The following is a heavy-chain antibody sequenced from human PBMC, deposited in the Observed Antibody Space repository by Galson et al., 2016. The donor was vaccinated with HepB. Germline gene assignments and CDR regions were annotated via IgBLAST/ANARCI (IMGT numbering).Heavy chain of an antibody. J-gene: IGHJ4*02. CDR1: GGSIGGNY. D-gene: IGHD1-26*01. CDR2: IYSNGLT. V-gene: IGHV4-59*01. Sequence: SETLSLTCTVSGGSIGGNYWSWMRQTPGKGLEWIGFIYSNGLTNYNPSLKSGVTISLDTPNNQFSLRLRSVTAADTAIYYCARGQYSVASYSYYFDYWGQGTLVTVSS. CDR3: ARGQYSVASYSYYFDY.